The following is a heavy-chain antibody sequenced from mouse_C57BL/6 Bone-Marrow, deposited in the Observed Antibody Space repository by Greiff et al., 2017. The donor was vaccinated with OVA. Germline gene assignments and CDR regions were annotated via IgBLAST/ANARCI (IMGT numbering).Heavy chain of an antibody. CDR1: GFTFSSYG. CDR2: ISSGGSYT. CDR3: ARHVGFAY. J-gene: IGHJ3*01. V-gene: IGHV5-6*01. Sequence: EVQGVESGGDLVKPGGSLKLSCAASGFTFSSYGMSWVRQTPDQRLEWVATISSGGSYTYYPDSVKGRFTISRDNAKNTLYLHISSLKSEDTAMYYCARHVGFAYWGQGTLVTVSA.